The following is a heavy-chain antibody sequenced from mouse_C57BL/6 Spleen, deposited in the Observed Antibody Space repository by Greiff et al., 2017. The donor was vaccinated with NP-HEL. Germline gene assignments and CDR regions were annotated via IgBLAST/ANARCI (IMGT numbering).Heavy chain of an antibody. D-gene: IGHD1-1*01. V-gene: IGHV1-78*01. Sequence: QVQLQQSDAELVKPGASVKISCKVSGYTFTDHTIHWMKQRPEQGLEWIGYIYPRDGSTKYNEKFKGKATLTADKSSSTAYMQLNSLTSEDSAVYFCARVGDFTTVVATDAMDYWGQGTSVTVSS. CDR1: GYTFTDHT. J-gene: IGHJ4*01. CDR2: IYPRDGST. CDR3: ARVGDFTTVVATDAMDY.